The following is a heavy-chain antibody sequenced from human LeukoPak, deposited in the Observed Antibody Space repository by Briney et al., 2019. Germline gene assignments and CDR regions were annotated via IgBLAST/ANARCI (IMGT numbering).Heavy chain of an antibody. Sequence: GGSLRLSCAASGFTVSSNYMSWVRHAPGKGLEWVSDIYSGGSTYYADSVEGRFTISRDNSKDTLYLQMNSLRPEDTAVYFCAKEYRRLWFGLSAFDIWGQGTMVTVSS. D-gene: IGHD3-10*01. CDR1: GFTVSSNY. CDR2: IYSGGST. V-gene: IGHV3-66*01. CDR3: AKEYRRLWFGLSAFDI. J-gene: IGHJ3*02.